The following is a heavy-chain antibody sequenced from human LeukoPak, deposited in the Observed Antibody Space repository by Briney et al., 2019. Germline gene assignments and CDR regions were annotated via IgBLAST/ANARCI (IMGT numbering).Heavy chain of an antibody. V-gene: IGHV4-4*07. CDR3: AREETLNGGIDY. J-gene: IGHJ4*02. CDR1: GGSISSNY. CDR2: IYTSGST. D-gene: IGHD4-23*01. Sequence: SETLSLTCTVSGGSISSNYWSWIRQPAGKGLEWIGRIYTSGSTNYNPSLKSRVTMSVDTSKNQFSLKLNSVTAADTAVYYCAREETLNGGIDYWGQGTLVTVSS.